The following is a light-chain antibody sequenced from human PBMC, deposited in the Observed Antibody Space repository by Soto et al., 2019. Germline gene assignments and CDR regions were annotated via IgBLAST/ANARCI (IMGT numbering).Light chain of an antibody. V-gene: IGKV3-15*01. J-gene: IGKJ1*01. Sequence: EIVMTQSPATLSVSPGERATLSCRASQSVSSDLAWYHQRPGQAPSLLIYGASTRATGVPARFSGSGSGTEFTLTISSLQSEDFAVYYCQQYTNWSPWTFGQGTKVDIK. CDR3: QQYTNWSPWT. CDR2: GAS. CDR1: QSVSSD.